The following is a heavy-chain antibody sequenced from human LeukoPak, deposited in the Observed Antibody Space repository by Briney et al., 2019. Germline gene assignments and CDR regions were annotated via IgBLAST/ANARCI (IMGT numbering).Heavy chain of an antibody. D-gene: IGHD3-9*01. J-gene: IGHJ3*02. CDR3: AKASGEYDILTGDAFDI. CDR2: ISSSSSYI. CDR1: GFTFSSYS. Sequence: GGSLRLSCAASGFTFSSYSMNWVRQAPGKGLEWVSSISSSSSYIYYADSVKGRFTISRDNAKNSLYLQMNSLRAEDTAVYYCAKASGEYDILTGDAFDIWGQGSMVTVSS. V-gene: IGHV3-21*04.